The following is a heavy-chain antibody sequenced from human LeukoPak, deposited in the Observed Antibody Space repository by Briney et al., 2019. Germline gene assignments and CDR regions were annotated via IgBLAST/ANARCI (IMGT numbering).Heavy chain of an antibody. CDR3: ARMIPYCSSTRCDAFDM. Sequence: SETLSLTCTVSAGSISSYSWSWIRQPAGKGLEWIGHIYTSGSTNYNPSLKSRVTMSVDTSKNRFSLKLSSVTAADTAVYHCARMIPYCSSTRCDAFDMWGQGTIVTVSS. CDR2: IYTSGST. D-gene: IGHD2-2*01. J-gene: IGHJ3*02. V-gene: IGHV4-4*07. CDR1: AGSISSYS.